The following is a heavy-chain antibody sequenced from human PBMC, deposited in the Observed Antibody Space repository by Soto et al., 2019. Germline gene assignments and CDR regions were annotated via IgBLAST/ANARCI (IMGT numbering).Heavy chain of an antibody. CDR3: ASDRGGLHPPSHFDC. CDR2: IIPCFGTA. CDR1: DGTCVYYA. V-gene: IGHV1-69*13. Sequence: GAAGTVCRTTCDGTCVYYAVDWRGQGAGQGLEWVGGIIPCFGTAPYAQKFKGRVTITAYGSTSTAYMDLSGPTSHDTPVYYWASDRGGLHPPSHFDCWGQGTLVTVSS. D-gene: IGHD5-18*01. J-gene: IGHJ4*02.